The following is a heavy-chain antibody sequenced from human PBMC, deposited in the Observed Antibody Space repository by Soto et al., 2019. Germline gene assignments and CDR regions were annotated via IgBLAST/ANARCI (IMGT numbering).Heavy chain of an antibody. Sequence: SETLSLTCTVSGGSISSYYWSWIRQPPGKGLEWIGYIYYSGSTNYNPSLKSRVTISVDKSKNQFSLKMSSVTAADTAVYYCAKAYYDILGDYYGMDVWGQGTTVTVSS. CDR2: IYYSGST. D-gene: IGHD3-9*01. CDR3: AKAYYDILGDYYGMDV. V-gene: IGHV4-59*01. J-gene: IGHJ6*02. CDR1: GGSISSYY.